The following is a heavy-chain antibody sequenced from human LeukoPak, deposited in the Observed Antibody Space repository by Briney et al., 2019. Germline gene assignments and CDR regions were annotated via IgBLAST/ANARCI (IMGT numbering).Heavy chain of an antibody. V-gene: IGHV3-15*01. Sequence: PGGSLRLSCAASGFTFSSYSMNWVRQAPGKGLEWVGRISSKSDGGTTDYAAPVKGRFTISRDDSTNTLSLQMSGLKAEDTALYFCITEPHDCGDFTFGYWGQGTLVTVSS. CDR1: GFTFSSYS. CDR3: ITEPHDCGDFTFGY. D-gene: IGHD4-17*01. J-gene: IGHJ4*02. CDR2: ISSKSDGGTT.